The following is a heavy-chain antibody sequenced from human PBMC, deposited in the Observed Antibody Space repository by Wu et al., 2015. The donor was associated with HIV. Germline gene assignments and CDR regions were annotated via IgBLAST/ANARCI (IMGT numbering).Heavy chain of an antibody. CDR2: ITPMFGTP. D-gene: IGHD1/OR15-1a*01. J-gene: IGHJ4*01. CDR1: GGTFSNYA. V-gene: IGHV1-69*13. CDR3: YFCVAEQQKFLLDH. Sequence: QVPLMQSGAELKRPGSSVKISCQASGGTFSNYAINWVRQGPGQGLEWMGRITPMFGTPDYSKGSFGRIKKITADESFRLHRTNRNFQSLGRLKTPATYFCVAEQQKFLLDHGGHG.